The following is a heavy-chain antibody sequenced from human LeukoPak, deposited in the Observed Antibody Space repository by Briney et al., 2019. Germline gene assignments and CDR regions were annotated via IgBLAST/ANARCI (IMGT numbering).Heavy chain of an antibody. Sequence: ASVKVSCKASGGPFSTYGVSWVRQAPGQGLEWMGGITPFFDTPHYAQKFQGRLTITAPDSTNTATMELRSLRSGDTAVYYCTRVRGRATSGYYFEFWGQGTLLTVSS. CDR3: TRVRGRATSGYYFEF. CDR1: GGPFSTYG. D-gene: IGHD1-26*01. CDR2: ITPFFDTP. J-gene: IGHJ4*02. V-gene: IGHV1-69*13.